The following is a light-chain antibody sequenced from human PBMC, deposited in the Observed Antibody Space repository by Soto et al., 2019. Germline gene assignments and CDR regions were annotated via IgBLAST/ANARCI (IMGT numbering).Light chain of an antibody. V-gene: IGKV3D-20*01. Sequence: DIVLAQSPATLTLSPGERATLYCGARQSVSGVFLSWYQQKPALAPGLILYDTSVRATGIPDRGSGSGSGTDFTLTISRLDHEAFAVYYCQQYGSSPSFGQGTKVDIK. CDR2: DTS. J-gene: IGKJ1*01. CDR1: QSVSGVF. CDR3: QQYGSSPS.